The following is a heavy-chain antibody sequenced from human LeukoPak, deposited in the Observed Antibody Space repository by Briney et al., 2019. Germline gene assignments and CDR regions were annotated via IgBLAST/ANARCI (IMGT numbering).Heavy chain of an antibody. Sequence: GESLRLSCAASGFAFSSYSMNWVRQAPGKGLEWVSYISSASNTIYYADSVKGRFTISRDNAKNSLYLQMNSLRAEDTAMYYCARDGWFGDYNWFDPWGQGTLVTVSS. CDR2: ISSASNTI. CDR3: ARDGWFGDYNWFDP. J-gene: IGHJ5*02. D-gene: IGHD3-10*01. V-gene: IGHV3-48*01. CDR1: GFAFSSYS.